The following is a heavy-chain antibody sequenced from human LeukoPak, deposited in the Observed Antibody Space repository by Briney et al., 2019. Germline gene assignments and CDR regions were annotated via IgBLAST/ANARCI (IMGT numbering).Heavy chain of an antibody. Sequence: PGGSLRLSCAGSGFTFSTYWMSWVRQAPGKGLEWVANMKQDGSEKYYVDSVKGRFTISRDNAKSSLFLQMNSLRAEDTAVYNCARGGGFCSSTSCYRLDYWGQGTLVTVSS. CDR2: MKQDGSEK. CDR1: GFTFSTYW. D-gene: IGHD2-2*01. CDR3: ARGGGFCSSTSCYRLDY. J-gene: IGHJ4*02. V-gene: IGHV3-7*04.